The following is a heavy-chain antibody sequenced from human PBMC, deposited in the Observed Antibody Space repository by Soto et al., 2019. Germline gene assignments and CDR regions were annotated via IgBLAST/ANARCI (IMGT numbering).Heavy chain of an antibody. Sequence: QVQLVQSGADVKKPGSSVKVSCQASGVTFSSETLGWVRQAPGQGLEWVGGIIPLFGTASYAQKFQGRVTITAEESTSTVYMELSSLRSDESAVYFCATELGENPASPFDAWGQGTXVXXSX. CDR1: GVTFSSET. CDR3: ATELGENPASPFDA. CDR2: IIPLFGTA. D-gene: IGHD3-10*01. V-gene: IGHV1-69*01. J-gene: IGHJ4*02.